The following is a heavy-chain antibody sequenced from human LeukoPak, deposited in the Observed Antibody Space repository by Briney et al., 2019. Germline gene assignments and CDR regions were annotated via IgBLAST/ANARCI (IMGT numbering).Heavy chain of an antibody. Sequence: GASVKVSCKASGNTFAGYYVHWVRQAPGQGLEWMGWINTHSGATNYAQHFQGRVTMTTDTSISTAYMELSRLRSDDTAVYYCARYYYDSSGYYKRTPGNWFDPWGQGTLVTVSS. D-gene: IGHD3-22*01. V-gene: IGHV1-2*02. CDR3: ARYYYDSSGYYKRTPGNWFDP. J-gene: IGHJ5*02. CDR1: GNTFAGYY. CDR2: INTHSGAT.